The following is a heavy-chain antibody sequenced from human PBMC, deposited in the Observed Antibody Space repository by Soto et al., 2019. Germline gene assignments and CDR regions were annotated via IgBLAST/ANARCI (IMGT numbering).Heavy chain of an antibody. D-gene: IGHD4-17*01. CDR3: AGVALGYDYADV. CDR1: GYTFNAFY. J-gene: IGHJ6*01. CDR2: INPSGDGT. Sequence: ASVKVSCKAFGYTFNAFYMHWVRQAPGQGLEWMGVINPSGDGTSYAQKFQGRVTMTRDTSTSTVYMELSRLRSEDTAVYYCAGVALGYDYADVWGQGPTVTVSS. V-gene: IGHV1-46*02.